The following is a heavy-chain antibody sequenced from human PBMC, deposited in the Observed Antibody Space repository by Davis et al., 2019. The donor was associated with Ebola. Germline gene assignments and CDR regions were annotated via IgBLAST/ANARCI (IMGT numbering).Heavy chain of an antibody. CDR3: ARGKQQLPSGWFDP. CDR2: INAGSGNT. CDR1: GYTFTTYT. V-gene: IGHV1-3*01. Sequence: AASVKVSCKASGYTFTTYTIHWVRQAPGQRLEWMGWINAGSGNTKFSQKFQGRVTFTRDKSATTAYMELSSLRSEDTAVYYCARGKQQLPSGWFDPWGQGTLVTVSS. D-gene: IGHD6-13*01. J-gene: IGHJ5*02.